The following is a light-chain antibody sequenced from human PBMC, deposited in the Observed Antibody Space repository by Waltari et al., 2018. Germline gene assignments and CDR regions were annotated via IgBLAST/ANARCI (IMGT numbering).Light chain of an antibody. V-gene: IGLV2-14*01. CDR1: SSDVGGYKY. CDR2: EVS. J-gene: IGLJ1*01. CDR3: SSYTTNSPYV. Sequence: QSALTQPASVSGSPGQSITISCTGTSSDVGGYKYVSWYQQHPGKAPKLMIYEVSNRPSGVSHRFSGSKSGNTDPLTISGLQAEDEAEYYCSSYTTNSPYVFGTGTKVTVL.